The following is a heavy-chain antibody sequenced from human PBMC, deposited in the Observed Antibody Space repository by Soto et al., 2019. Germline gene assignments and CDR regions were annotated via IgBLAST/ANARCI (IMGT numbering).Heavy chain of an antibody. J-gene: IGHJ5*02. D-gene: IGHD2-2*01. CDR1: GGSFSGYY. Sequence: SETLSLTGAVYGGSFSGYYCSWIRQPPWKGLEWIGEINHSGSTNYNPSLKSRVTISVDTSKNQFSLKLSSVTAADTAVYYCARELAVYCSSTSRQPNWFDPCGQGTLVTVSS. CDR3: ARELAVYCSSTSRQPNWFDP. V-gene: IGHV4-34*01. CDR2: INHSGST.